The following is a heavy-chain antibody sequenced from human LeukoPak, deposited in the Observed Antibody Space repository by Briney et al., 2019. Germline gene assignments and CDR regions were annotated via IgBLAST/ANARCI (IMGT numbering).Heavy chain of an antibody. CDR2: IYYSGST. D-gene: IGHD5-12*01. V-gene: IGHV4-59*08. CDR1: GGSNSSYY. J-gene: IGHJ4*02. Sequence: PSETLSLTCTVSGGSNSSYYWSWIRQPPGKGLEWIGYIYYSGSTNYYPSLKSRVTMSADTSKNQFSLKLSSVTAADTAVYYCARHLYSSGPGPFDYWGQGTLVTVSS. CDR3: ARHLYSSGPGPFDY.